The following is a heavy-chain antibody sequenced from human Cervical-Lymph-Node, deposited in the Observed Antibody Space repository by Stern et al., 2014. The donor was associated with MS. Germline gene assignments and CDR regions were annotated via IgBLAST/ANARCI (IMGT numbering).Heavy chain of an antibody. CDR2: IIPIFGTA. Sequence: QVQLVQSGAEVKKPGSSVKVSCKASGGTFSSYAISWVRQAPGQGLEWMGGIIPIFGTANYAQKFQGRVTITADESTSTAYMELSSLRSEDTAVYYCARRLDSRGMPWEGYFDYWGQGTLVTVSS. D-gene: IGHD1-26*01. V-gene: IGHV1-69*01. J-gene: IGHJ4*02. CDR3: ARRLDSRGMPWEGYFDY. CDR1: GGTFSSYA.